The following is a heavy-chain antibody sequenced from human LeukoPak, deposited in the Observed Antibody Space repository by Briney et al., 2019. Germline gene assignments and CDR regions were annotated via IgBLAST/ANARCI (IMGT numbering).Heavy chain of an antibody. Sequence: GGSLRLSCAAPGFTFSNYALTWVRQTPGKGLEWVPTISGRGSDRFYADAVKGRFTISRDNSKNTMYLQMNSLRIEDTAFYYCAKGVDNTGRLRWFDSWGQGTLVTVSS. D-gene: IGHD1-1*01. CDR1: GFTFSNYA. CDR2: ISGRGSDR. CDR3: AKGVDNTGRLRWFDS. J-gene: IGHJ5*01. V-gene: IGHV3-23*01.